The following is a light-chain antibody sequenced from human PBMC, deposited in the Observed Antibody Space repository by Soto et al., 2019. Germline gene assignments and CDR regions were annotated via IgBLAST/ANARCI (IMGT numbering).Light chain of an antibody. J-gene: IGKJ4*01. V-gene: IGKV1-27*01. CDR3: QKYNSAPLT. CDR1: QAITNY. Sequence: DIQMTQSPSSLSASVGDRVTINCRASQAITNYLAWYQQKPGKVPKLLIYAASTLQSGVPSRFSGSGSGTDFTLTISSLQPEDVAAYYCQKYNSAPLTFGGGTKVDI. CDR2: AAS.